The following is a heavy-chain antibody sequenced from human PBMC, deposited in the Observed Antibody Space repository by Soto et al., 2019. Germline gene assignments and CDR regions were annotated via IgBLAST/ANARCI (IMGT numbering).Heavy chain of an antibody. V-gene: IGHV1-3*04. CDR1: GYTFTTYA. J-gene: IGHJ4*02. D-gene: IGHD2-8*01. CDR2: INTGKGNT. CDR3: ARESTVVLRRCFDY. Sequence: ASVKVSCKASGYTFTTYAIHWVRQAPGQRPEWMGWINTGKGNTRYSQKFQGRVTFARDTLATTVYLELSSLKSEDTAVYYCARESTVVLRRCFDYWGQGSLVTVSS.